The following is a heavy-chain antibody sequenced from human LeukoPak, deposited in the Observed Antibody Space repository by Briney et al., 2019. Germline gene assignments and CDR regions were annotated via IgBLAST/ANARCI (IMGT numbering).Heavy chain of an antibody. CDR1: GGSISSYY. V-gene: IGHV4-59*08. CDR2: IHYSGST. D-gene: IGHD3-16*02. CDR3: ARVQQELSYFDF. Sequence: PSETLSLTCTVSGGSISSYYWSWIRQPPGKGLEWIGYIHYSGSTNYNPSLKSRVTISADTSKNQFSLKLSSVTAADTAVYYCARVQQELSYFDFWGQGTLVTVSS. J-gene: IGHJ4*02.